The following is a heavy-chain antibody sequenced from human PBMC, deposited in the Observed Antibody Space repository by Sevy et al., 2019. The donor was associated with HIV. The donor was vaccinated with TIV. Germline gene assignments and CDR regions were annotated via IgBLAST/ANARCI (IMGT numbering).Heavy chain of an antibody. D-gene: IGHD6-6*01. CDR1: GFTFSSYA. Sequence: GGSLRLSCAASGFTFSSYAMSWVRQAPGKGLEWVSAISGSGGSTYYADSVKGRFTISRDNSKNTLYLQMNSLRAEDTAVYYCAKDNRAARPGVLHYFDYWGQGTLVTVSS. CDR2: ISGSGGST. J-gene: IGHJ4*02. V-gene: IGHV3-23*01. CDR3: AKDNRAARPGVLHYFDY.